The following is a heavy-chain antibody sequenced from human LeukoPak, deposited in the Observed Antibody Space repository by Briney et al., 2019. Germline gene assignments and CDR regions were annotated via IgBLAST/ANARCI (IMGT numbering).Heavy chain of an antibody. CDR3: ARGAGGYCSGGSCYGPFDY. CDR1: GGTFISYA. D-gene: IGHD2-15*01. CDR2: IIPSFGTA. J-gene: IGHJ4*02. Sequence: SVKVSCKASGGTFISYAISWVRQAPGQGLEWMGGIIPSFGTANYAQKFQGRVTITADESTSTAYMELSSLRSEDTAVYYCARGAGGYCSGGSCYGPFDYWGQGTLVTVSS. V-gene: IGHV1-69*13.